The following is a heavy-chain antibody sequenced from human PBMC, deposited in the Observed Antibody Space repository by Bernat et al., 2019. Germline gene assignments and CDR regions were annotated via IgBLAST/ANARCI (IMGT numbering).Heavy chain of an antibody. CDR2: ISYDGSNK. CDR1: GFTFSSYG. J-gene: IGHJ6*02. V-gene: IGHV3-30*03. D-gene: IGHD5-18*01. CDR3: VRGHAGYSYGYYESYYYGMDV. Sequence: QVQLVESGGGVVQPGRSLRLSCAASGFTFSSYGMHWVRQAPGKGLEWVAVISYDGSNKYYADSVKGRFTISRDNSKNTLYLQMNSLRAEDMAVYYCVRGHAGYSYGYYESYYYGMDVWGQGTTVTVSS.